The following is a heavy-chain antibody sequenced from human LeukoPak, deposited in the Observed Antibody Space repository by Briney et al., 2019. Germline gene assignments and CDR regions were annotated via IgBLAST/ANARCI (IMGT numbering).Heavy chain of an antibody. CDR3: AGGLHGYTYGYVPWELYYYMDV. CDR1: GGSFSGYY. CDR2: ISTSGRT. D-gene: IGHD5-18*01. J-gene: IGHJ6*03. V-gene: IGHV4-59*10. Sequence: PSETLSLTCAVYGGSFSGYYWSWIRQPAGRGLEWIGHISTSGRTSYSPSLKSRVTISVDTSKNQFSLKMSSVSAADTAVYYCAGGLHGYTYGYVPWELYYYMDVWGKGTTVTISS.